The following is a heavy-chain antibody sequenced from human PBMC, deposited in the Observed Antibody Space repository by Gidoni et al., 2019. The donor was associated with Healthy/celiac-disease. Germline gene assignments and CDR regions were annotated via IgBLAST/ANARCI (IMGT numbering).Heavy chain of an antibody. J-gene: IGHJ2*01. D-gene: IGHD3-3*01. CDR2: INPSGGST. Sequence: QVQLVQSGAEVKKPGASVKVSCQASGYTFTSYYIHWVRQAPGQGLEWMGIINPSGGSTSYAQKFQGRVTMTRDTSTSTVYMELSSLRSEDTAVYYCARTFGVVILESSGYFDLWGRGTLVTVSS. CDR3: ARTFGVVILESSGYFDL. V-gene: IGHV1-46*01. CDR1: GYTFTSYY.